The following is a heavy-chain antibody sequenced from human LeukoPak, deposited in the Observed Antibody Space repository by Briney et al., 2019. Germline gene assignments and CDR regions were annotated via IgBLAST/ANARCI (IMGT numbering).Heavy chain of an antibody. CDR2: INHSGST. CDR1: GFTFSSYA. CDR3: AGLGAARLDY. V-gene: IGHV4-34*08. D-gene: IGHD6-6*01. J-gene: IGHJ4*02. Sequence: GSLRLSCAASGFTFSSYAMHWVRQPPGKGLEWIGEINHSGSTNYNPSLKSRVTISVDTSKKQFSLKLSSVTAADTAVYYCAGLGAARLDYWGQGALVTVSS.